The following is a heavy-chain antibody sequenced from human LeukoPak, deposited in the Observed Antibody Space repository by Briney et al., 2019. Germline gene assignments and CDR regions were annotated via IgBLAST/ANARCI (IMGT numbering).Heavy chain of an antibody. Sequence: SETLSLTCNVSGGSINSYYWGWFRQPPGKRLECIGYIYYSGRTTYNPSLKSRVTISVDTSTNRISLKLTSVTAADTAVYFCARGTTKGYYYDGSGYYTKWGQGTLVTVSS. V-gene: IGHV4-59*12. D-gene: IGHD3-22*01. CDR1: GGSINSYY. J-gene: IGHJ4*02. CDR3: ARGTTKGYYYDGSGYYTK. CDR2: IYYSGRT.